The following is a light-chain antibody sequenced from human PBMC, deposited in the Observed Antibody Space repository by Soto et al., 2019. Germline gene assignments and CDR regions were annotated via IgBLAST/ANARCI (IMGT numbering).Light chain of an antibody. CDR3: QQRSDWPLT. V-gene: IGKV3-11*01. CDR2: DAS. CDR1: QSLSSY. J-gene: IGKJ4*01. Sequence: EIVLTQSPATLSLSPGERATLSCRASQSLSSYLAWYQQKRGQAPRLLIYDASKRATGIPARFSGSGSGTDFTLSISSLAPEDLAVYYCQQRSDWPLTFGGGPKVEIK.